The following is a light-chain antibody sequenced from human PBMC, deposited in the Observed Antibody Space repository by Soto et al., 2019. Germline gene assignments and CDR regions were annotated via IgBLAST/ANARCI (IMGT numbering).Light chain of an antibody. Sequence: EIVLTQSPGTLSLSPGERATLSCRTSQSLNSGYLAWYQQKPGQAPRLLIYAASSRATDIPDRFSGSGSGTDFILTISRLEPEDFAVYYCQQYGSSPYTFGQGTKLALK. V-gene: IGKV3-20*01. CDR1: QSLNSGY. CDR3: QQYGSSPYT. J-gene: IGKJ2*01. CDR2: AAS.